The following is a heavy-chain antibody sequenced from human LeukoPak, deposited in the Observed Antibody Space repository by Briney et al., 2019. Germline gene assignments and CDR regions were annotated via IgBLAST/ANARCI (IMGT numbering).Heavy chain of an antibody. J-gene: IGHJ4*02. CDR2: IYYSGST. CDR1: GDSISSSSYY. Sequence: PSETLSLTCTVSGDSISSSSYYWGWIRQPPGKGLEWIGYIYYSGSTNYNPSLKSRVTISVDTSKNQFSLKLSSVTAADTAVYYCARGYSSGWYVGYYFDYWGQGTLVTVSS. CDR3: ARGYSSGWYVGYYFDY. V-gene: IGHV4-61*05. D-gene: IGHD6-19*01.